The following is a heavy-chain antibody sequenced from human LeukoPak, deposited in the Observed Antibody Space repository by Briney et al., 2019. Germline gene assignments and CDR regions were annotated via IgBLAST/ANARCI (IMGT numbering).Heavy chain of an antibody. CDR3: ATTGLGSGWTYYFDY. Sequence: GASVKVSCKVSGYTLTELSMHWVRQAPGKGLEWMGGFDPEDGETIYAQKFQGRVTMTEDTSTDTAYMELSSLRSGDTAVYYCATTGLGSGWTYYFDYWGQGTLVTVSS. V-gene: IGHV1-24*01. CDR2: FDPEDGET. CDR1: GYTLTELS. J-gene: IGHJ4*02. D-gene: IGHD6-19*01.